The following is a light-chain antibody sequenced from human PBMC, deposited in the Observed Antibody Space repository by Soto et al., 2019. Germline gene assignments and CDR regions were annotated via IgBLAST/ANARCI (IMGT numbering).Light chain of an antibody. Sequence: EIVMTQSPATLSVSTGERVTLSCRASHSVSSRLAWYQEKPGQAPRLLIYGASTRATGLTARFSGSGSGTEFTLTISSLQSEDFAVYYCQHYTNWPLTFGGGTKVEIK. CDR1: HSVSSR. V-gene: IGKV3-15*01. CDR2: GAS. CDR3: QHYTNWPLT. J-gene: IGKJ4*01.